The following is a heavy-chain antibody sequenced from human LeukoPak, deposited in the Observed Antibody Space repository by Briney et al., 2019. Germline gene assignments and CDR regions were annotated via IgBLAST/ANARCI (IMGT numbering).Heavy chain of an antibody. CDR2: ISSSGSTI. J-gene: IGHJ6*02. V-gene: IGHV3-48*03. Sequence: GTLRLSCAASGFTFSSYEMNWVRQAPGKGLEWVSYISSSGSTIYYADSVKGRFTISRDNAKNSLYLQMNSLRAEDTAVYYCARASQWFGELGYYYGMDVWGQGTTATVSS. CDR3: ARASQWFGELGYYYGMDV. D-gene: IGHD3-10*01. CDR1: GFTFSSYE.